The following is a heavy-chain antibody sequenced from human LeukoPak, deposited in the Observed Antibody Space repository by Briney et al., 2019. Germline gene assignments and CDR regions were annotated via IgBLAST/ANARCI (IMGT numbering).Heavy chain of an antibody. D-gene: IGHD3-10*01. Sequence: SETLSLTCTVSGGSISCSSYYWGWIRQPPGKGLEWIGSIYYSGSTYYNPSLKSRVTISVDTSKNQFSLKLSSVTAADTAVYYCARPYGSGSYFDYWGQGTLVTVSS. CDR1: GGSISCSSYY. V-gene: IGHV4-39*01. CDR2: IYYSGST. J-gene: IGHJ4*02. CDR3: ARPYGSGSYFDY.